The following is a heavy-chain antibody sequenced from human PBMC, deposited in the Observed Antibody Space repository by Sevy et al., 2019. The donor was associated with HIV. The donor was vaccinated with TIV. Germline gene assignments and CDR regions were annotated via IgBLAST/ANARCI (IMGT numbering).Heavy chain of an antibody. Sequence: ASVKVSCKVSGYTLTELSIHWVRQAPGKGLEWLVTFDPEDGKTIYAQNFQGRVTMTEDTSTDTTYMELRSLRSEETAVYYCASTRDYYDSSRYYFDYWGQGTLVTVSS. CDR2: FDPEDGKT. J-gene: IGHJ4*02. CDR3: ASTRDYYDSSRYYFDY. V-gene: IGHV1-24*01. CDR1: GYTLTELS. D-gene: IGHD3-22*01.